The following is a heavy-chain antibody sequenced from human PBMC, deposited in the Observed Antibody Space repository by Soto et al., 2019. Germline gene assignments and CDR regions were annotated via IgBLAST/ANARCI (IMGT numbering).Heavy chain of an antibody. Sequence: PGGCLRLSCATAGLTFGGYAMHWVRQAPGKGLEWVAVISYDGSNKYYADSVKGRFTISRDNSKNTLYLQMNSLRAEDTAVYYCARSPGYCSSTSCYTGMYYFDYWGQGTLVPVSS. CDR2: ISYDGSNK. D-gene: IGHD2-2*02. CDR1: GLTFGGYA. J-gene: IGHJ4*02. CDR3: ARSPGYCSSTSCYTGMYYFDY. V-gene: IGHV3-30-3*01.